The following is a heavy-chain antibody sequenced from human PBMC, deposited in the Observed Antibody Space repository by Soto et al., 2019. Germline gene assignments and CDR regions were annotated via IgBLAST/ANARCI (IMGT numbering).Heavy chain of an antibody. CDR2: INTDGSNT. V-gene: IGHV3-74*01. D-gene: IGHD2-15*01. CDR1: GLTFNRYW. Sequence: LRLSCAASGLTFNRYWMHWVRHAPGKGLVWVSHINTDGSNTNYADSVKGRFTISRDNAKSTLFLQMNSLRDEDTAVYYCAREFCSGGNCYTYYFDPWGQGIPVTVS. J-gene: IGHJ5*02. CDR3: AREFCSGGNCYTYYFDP.